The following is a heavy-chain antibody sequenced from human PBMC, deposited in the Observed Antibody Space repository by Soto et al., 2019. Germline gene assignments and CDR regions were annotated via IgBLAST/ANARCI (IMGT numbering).Heavy chain of an antibody. Sequence: SETLSLTCTVSGGSINSYYWSWIRQSPGKGLEWIGSIYYSGYNNYNPSLQSRVTISVDTSNNQFSLKLSSVTAADTAVYYCARYGSSPIQMFDSWAQRALVPVSA. V-gene: IGHV4-59*01. CDR2: IYYSGYN. D-gene: IGHD6-19*01. CDR1: GGSINSYY. J-gene: IGHJ5*01. CDR3: ARYGSSPIQMFDS.